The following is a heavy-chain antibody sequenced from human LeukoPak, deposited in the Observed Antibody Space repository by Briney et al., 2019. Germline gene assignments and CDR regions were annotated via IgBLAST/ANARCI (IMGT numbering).Heavy chain of an antibody. J-gene: IGHJ6*03. Sequence: SETLSLTCTVSGGSISSGGYCWSWIRQPPGKGLEWIGYIYHSGSTYYNPSLKSRVTISVDRSKNQFSLKLSSVTAADTAVYYCARTIENWNYPYYYYYMDVWGKGTTVTVSS. CDR2: IYHSGST. V-gene: IGHV4-30-2*02. CDR1: GGSISSGGYC. D-gene: IGHD1-7*01. CDR3: ARTIENWNYPYYYYYMDV.